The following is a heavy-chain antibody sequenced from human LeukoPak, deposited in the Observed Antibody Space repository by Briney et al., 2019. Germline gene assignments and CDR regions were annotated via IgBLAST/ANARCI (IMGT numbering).Heavy chain of an antibody. CDR1: GGSISSYY. CDR3: ASRSSIWSGYQDTLCYFEP. J-gene: IGHJ4*02. CDR2: IYYSGST. Sequence: SETLSLTCTGSGGSISSYYWSWIRQPPGKRLEGIGHIYYSGSTNYNPSLKSRVTISVDTSKNQFSLKLRSVTAADTAVYYCASRSSIWSGYQDTLCYFEPWGQGTVVSVSS. V-gene: IGHV4-59*01. D-gene: IGHD3-3*01.